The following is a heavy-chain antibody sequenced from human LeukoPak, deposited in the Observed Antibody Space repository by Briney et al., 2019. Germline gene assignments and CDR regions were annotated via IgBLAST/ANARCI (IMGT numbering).Heavy chain of an antibody. Sequence: SGGSLRLSCAASGFIFSNYAMSWVRQAPGKGLEWVAVISYDGSNKYYADSVKGRFTISRDNSKNTLYLQMNSLRAEDTAVYYCAKEGTGAVAGLYYYYYYGMDVWGQGTTVTVSS. J-gene: IGHJ6*02. CDR1: GFIFSNYA. CDR2: ISYDGSNK. CDR3: AKEGTGAVAGLYYYYYYGMDV. D-gene: IGHD6-19*01. V-gene: IGHV3-30*18.